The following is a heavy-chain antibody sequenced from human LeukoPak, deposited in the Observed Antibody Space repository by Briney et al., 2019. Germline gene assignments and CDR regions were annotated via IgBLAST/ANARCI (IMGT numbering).Heavy chain of an antibody. V-gene: IGHV3-53*01. D-gene: IGHD7-27*01. CDR1: GFTVSSNY. J-gene: IGHJ6*02. CDR2: IYSGGST. Sequence: GGSLRLSCAASGFTVSSNYMSWVRQAPGKGLEWVSVIYSGGSTYYADSVRGRFTISRDNSKNTLYLQMNSLRAEDTAVYYCASKLGINYYYYYYGMDVWGQGTTVTVSS. CDR3: ASKLGINYYYYYYGMDV.